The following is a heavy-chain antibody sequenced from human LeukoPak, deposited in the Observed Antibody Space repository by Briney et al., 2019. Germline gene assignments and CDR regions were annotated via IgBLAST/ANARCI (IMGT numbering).Heavy chain of an antibody. Sequence: PGGSLRLSCAASGFTFSSYAMSWVRQAPGKGLEWVSGITGGGGRTYYADSVKGRFTISRDNSKNTLYLQMNSLRAEDTAVYYCARDRLYSSSSEDYWGQGTLVTVSS. D-gene: IGHD6-6*01. CDR2: ITGGGGRT. CDR3: ARDRLYSSSSEDY. J-gene: IGHJ4*02. V-gene: IGHV3-23*01. CDR1: GFTFSSYA.